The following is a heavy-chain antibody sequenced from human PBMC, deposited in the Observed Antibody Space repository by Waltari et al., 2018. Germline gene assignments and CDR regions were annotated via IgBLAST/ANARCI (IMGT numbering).Heavy chain of an antibody. J-gene: IGHJ5*02. Sequence: EVQLLESGGGLVQPGGSLRLSCAASGFTFSSYAMSWVRQAPGKGLEWVSAIRGSGGSTYYADSVKGRFTISRDNSKNTLYLQMNSLRAEDTAVYYCTRDLYGSGGDWFDPWGQGTLVTVSS. CDR3: TRDLYGSGGDWFDP. D-gene: IGHD3-10*01. CDR1: GFTFSSYA. CDR2: IRGSGGST. V-gene: IGHV3-23*01.